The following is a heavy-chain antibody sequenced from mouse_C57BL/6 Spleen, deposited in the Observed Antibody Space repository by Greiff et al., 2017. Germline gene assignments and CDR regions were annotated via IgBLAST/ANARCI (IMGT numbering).Heavy chain of an antibody. D-gene: IGHD1-1*01. CDR1: GFNIKDDY. CDR2: IDPENGDT. CDR3: STTVVEGYFDY. V-gene: IGHV14-4*01. J-gene: IGHJ2*01. Sequence: VHVKQSGAELVRPGASVKLSCTASGFNIKDDYMHWVKQRPEQGLEWIGWIDPENGDTEYASKFQGKATITADTSSNTAYLQLSSLTSEDTAVYYCSTTVVEGYFDYWGQGTTLTVSS.